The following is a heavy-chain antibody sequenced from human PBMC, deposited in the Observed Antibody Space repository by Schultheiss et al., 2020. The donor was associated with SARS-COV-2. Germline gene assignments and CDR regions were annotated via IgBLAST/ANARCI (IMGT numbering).Heavy chain of an antibody. D-gene: IGHD6-6*01. CDR3: ARSVSRAAQGWFDP. CDR2: ISAYNGNT. CDR1: GYSFTSYG. Sequence: GGSLRLSCKGSGYSFTSYGISWVRQAPGQGLEWMGWISAYNGNTNYAQKLQGRVTMTTDTSTSTAYMELSSLRSEDTAVYYCARSVSRAAQGWFDPWGQGTLVTVCS. J-gene: IGHJ5*02. V-gene: IGHV1-18*01.